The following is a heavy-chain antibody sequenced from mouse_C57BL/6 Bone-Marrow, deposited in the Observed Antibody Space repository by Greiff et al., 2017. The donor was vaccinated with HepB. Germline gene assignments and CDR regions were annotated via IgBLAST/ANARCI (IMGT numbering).Heavy chain of an antibody. CDR2: INPSNGGT. Sequence: QVQLQQPGTELVKPGASVKLSGKASGYTFTSYGMHGGKKRPGQGLEWIGNINPSNGGTNYKEKFKRKATLTVDKSSSPAYMQLSSLTSEDSAVYYCAREGESTMVTTRGYFDYWGQGTTLTVSS. CDR1: GYTFTSYG. J-gene: IGHJ2*01. V-gene: IGHV1-53*01. D-gene: IGHD2-2*01. CDR3: AREGESTMVTTRGYFDY.